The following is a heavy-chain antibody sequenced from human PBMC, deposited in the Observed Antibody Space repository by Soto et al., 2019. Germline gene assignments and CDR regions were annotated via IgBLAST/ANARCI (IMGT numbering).Heavy chain of an antibody. V-gene: IGHV4-39*01. CDR3: ASQALAYYYGMDV. CDR2: IYYSGST. CDR1: GGSISSSSYY. Sequence: SETLSLTCTVSGGSISSSSYYWGWIRQPPGKGLEWIGSIYYSGSTYYNPSLKSRVTISVDTSKNQFSLKLSSVTAADTAVYYCASQALAYYYGMDVWGQGTTVTVSS. J-gene: IGHJ6*02.